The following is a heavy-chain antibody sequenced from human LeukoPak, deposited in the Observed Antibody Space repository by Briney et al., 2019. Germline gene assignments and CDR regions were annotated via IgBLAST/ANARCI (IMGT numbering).Heavy chain of an antibody. V-gene: IGHV3-13*04. J-gene: IGHJ4*02. CDR3: ARGRFGSYFDS. D-gene: IGHD3-16*01. CDR2: ISTTDDT. Sequence: PGGSLRLSCTASGFTFSTYDMHWVRQAPGKGLEWVSAISTTDDTYYPGSVKGRFTISRENAKSSLYLQMNSLRAEDTAVYYCARGRFGSYFDSWGQGTLVAVSS. CDR1: GFTFSTYD.